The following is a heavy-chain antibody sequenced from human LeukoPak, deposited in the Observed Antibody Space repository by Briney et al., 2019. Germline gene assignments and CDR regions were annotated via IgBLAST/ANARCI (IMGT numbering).Heavy chain of an antibody. CDR1: GFTFDDYA. V-gene: IGHV3-23*01. J-gene: IGHJ3*02. CDR3: ARDGEEWELPSDDAFDI. D-gene: IGHD1-26*01. CDR2: ISGSGGST. Sequence: GGSLRLSCAASGFTFDDYAMRWVRQAPGKGLEWVSAISGSGGSTYYADSVKGRFTISRDNSKNTLYLQMNSLRSEDTAVYYCARDGEEWELPSDDAFDIWGQGTMVTVSS.